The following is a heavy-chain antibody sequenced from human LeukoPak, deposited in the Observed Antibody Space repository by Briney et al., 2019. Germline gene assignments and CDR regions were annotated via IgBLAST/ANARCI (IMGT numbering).Heavy chain of an antibody. V-gene: IGHV3-23*01. Sequence: PGGSLRLSCTASGFTFGDYAMSWFRQAPGKGLEWVSVIGINGRSIYYADFVKGRFTISRDNSKNTLYLQMNSLRVEDTALYFCAKSGYGDSAIFDYWGQGTLVTASS. D-gene: IGHD4-17*01. CDR2: IGINGRSI. CDR3: AKSGYGDSAIFDY. J-gene: IGHJ4*02. CDR1: GFTFGDYA.